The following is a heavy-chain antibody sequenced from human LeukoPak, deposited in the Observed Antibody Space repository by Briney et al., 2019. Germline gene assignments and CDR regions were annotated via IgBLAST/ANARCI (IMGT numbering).Heavy chain of an antibody. V-gene: IGHV1-3*01. CDR3: ARVGSYCSGGSCYGYYFDY. J-gene: IGHJ4*02. Sequence: ASVKVSCKASGYAFSSHAMHWVRQAPGQRLEWMGWINAGNGNTKYSQKFQGRVTITRDTSASTAYMELSSLRSEDTAVYYCARVGSYCSGGSCYGYYFDYWGQGTLVTVSS. CDR2: INAGNGNT. CDR1: GYAFSSHA. D-gene: IGHD2-15*01.